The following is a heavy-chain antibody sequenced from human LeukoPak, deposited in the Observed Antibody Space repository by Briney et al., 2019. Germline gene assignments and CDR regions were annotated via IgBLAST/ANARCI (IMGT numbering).Heavy chain of an antibody. Sequence: PSETLSLTCTVSGGSITSSSYYWGWIRQPPGKGLEWIGIIYYSGGTYYNPSLKSRVTISVHTSKNRFSLKLTSVTAADTAMYYCARAPPDYGDPYYFDLWGQGTLVTVS. D-gene: IGHD4-17*01. V-gene: IGHV4-39*07. J-gene: IGHJ4*02. CDR1: GGSITSSSYY. CDR3: ARAPPDYGDPYYFDL. CDR2: IYYSGGT.